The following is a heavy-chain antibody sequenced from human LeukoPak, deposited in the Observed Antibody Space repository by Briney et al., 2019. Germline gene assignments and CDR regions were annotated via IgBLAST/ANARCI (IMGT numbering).Heavy chain of an antibody. D-gene: IGHD2-21*01. CDR3: TRLGDNAGY. V-gene: IGHV3-73*01. Sequence: GGSLRLSCAASGFTFSSYAMHWVRQASGKGLEWVGHIRSKTNNYATAYAASVKGRLTISRDDSKNTAYLQMNSLKNEDTAVYYCTRLGDNAGYWGQGTLVTVSP. CDR2: IRSKTNNYAT. CDR1: GFTFSSYA. J-gene: IGHJ4*02.